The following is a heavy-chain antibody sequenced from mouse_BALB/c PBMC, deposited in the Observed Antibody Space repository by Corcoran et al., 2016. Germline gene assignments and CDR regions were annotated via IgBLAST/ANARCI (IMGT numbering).Heavy chain of an antibody. V-gene: IGHV14-3*02. CDR1: GFNIKDTY. Sequence: EVQLQQSGAELVKPGASVKLSCTASGFNIKDTYMHWVKQRPEQGLEGIGRVDPASGNTKYDPNFQGKATMTADTSSNTVYLQLSSLTSEATAVYYCGRSREGNYVVYWGQGTTLTVSS. J-gene: IGHJ2*01. CDR3: GRSREGNYVVY. CDR2: VDPASGNT. D-gene: IGHD2-1*01.